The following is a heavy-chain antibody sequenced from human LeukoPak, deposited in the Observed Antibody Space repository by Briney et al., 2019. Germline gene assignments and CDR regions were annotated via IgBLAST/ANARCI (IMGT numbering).Heavy chain of an antibody. V-gene: IGHV5-51*01. J-gene: IGHJ4*02. D-gene: IGHD6-19*01. Sequence: GDSLQISCKGSGYSFTTYWIGSVRPMPGKGLEWMGIIYPGDSDTRYSPSFQGQITFSADRSIGTAYLQWSSLKASDTAMYYCARHRGPYSSDSFDYWGQGTLVTVSS. CDR1: GYSFTTYW. CDR2: IYPGDSDT. CDR3: ARHRGPYSSDSFDY.